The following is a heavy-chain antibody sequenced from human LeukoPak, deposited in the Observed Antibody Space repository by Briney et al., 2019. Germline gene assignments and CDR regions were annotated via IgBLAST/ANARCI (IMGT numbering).Heavy chain of an antibody. Sequence: GGSLRLSCVASGFTFSDYDMSWIRQAPGKGLEWISYISSSGSTINYADSMKGRVILSRDNAKNSLYLQMNSLRAEDTAVYYCARSPYSSSSEFFGASFDYWGQGTLVTVSS. V-gene: IGHV3-11*04. CDR1: GFTFSDYD. D-gene: IGHD6-6*01. CDR2: ISSSGSTI. CDR3: ARSPYSSSSEFFGASFDY. J-gene: IGHJ4*02.